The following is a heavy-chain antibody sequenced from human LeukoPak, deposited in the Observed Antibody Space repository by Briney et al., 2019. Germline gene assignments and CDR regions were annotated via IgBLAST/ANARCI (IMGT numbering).Heavy chain of an antibody. CDR2: IWYDGSSK. CDR1: GFIFSSYG. V-gene: IGHV3-33*01. Sequence: PGRSLRLSCAASGFIFSSYGMHWVRQAPGKGLEWVALIWYDGSSKHYADSVRGRFTISRDNSKNTLYLQMKSLRAEDTAVYYCARDFELSHWGQGTLVTVSS. CDR3: ARDFELSH. J-gene: IGHJ4*02. D-gene: IGHD3-16*02.